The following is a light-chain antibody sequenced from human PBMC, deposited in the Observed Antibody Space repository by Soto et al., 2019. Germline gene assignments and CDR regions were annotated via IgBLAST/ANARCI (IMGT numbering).Light chain of an antibody. V-gene: IGKV3-20*01. CDR2: GAS. Sequence: EIVLTQSPGTLSLSPGEGATLFCRASQSVSSAYLAWYQQKPGEAPRLLIYGASSRATGIPDRFSGSGSGTDFTLTISRLEPEDFAVYYCQQYSGSITFGQGTRLE. J-gene: IGKJ5*01. CDR1: QSVSSAY. CDR3: QQYSGSIT.